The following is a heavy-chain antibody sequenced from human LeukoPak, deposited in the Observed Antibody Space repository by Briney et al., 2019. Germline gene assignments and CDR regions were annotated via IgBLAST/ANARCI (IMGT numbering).Heavy chain of an antibody. CDR3: AKSASAYYYMDV. CDR1: GFTFRTYA. CDR2: MSHDGVKI. Sequence: GGSLRLSCAAPGFTFRTYAMHWVRQAPGKGLEWVAFMSHDGVKIFHADSVKGRFTISRDNSKNTLYLQMNGLRAEDTAVYYCAKSASAYYYMDVWGKGTTVTVSS. J-gene: IGHJ6*03. V-gene: IGHV3-30*18. D-gene: IGHD4/OR15-4a*01.